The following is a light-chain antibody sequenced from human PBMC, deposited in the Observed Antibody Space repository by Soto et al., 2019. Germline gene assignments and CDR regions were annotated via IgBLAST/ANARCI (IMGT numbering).Light chain of an antibody. CDR2: GAS. J-gene: IGKJ1*01. Sequence: ETVMTQSPATLSVSPGERATLSCRASQSVARNLAWYQQKPGQAPRLLIYGASTRATGIPARFSGSGSGTEFTLTISSLQSEDFAIYYCQQYNNWPPRTFGQGTKVEIK. V-gene: IGKV3-15*01. CDR1: QSVARN. CDR3: QQYNNWPPRT.